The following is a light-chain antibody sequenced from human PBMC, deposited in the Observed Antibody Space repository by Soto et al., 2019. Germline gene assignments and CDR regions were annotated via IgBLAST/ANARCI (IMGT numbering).Light chain of an antibody. J-gene: IGLJ1*01. V-gene: IGLV2-8*01. Sequence: SALTQPPSASGSPGQSVTISCTGTSSDVGGYNYVSWYQQHPGKAPKLMIYEVSKRPSGVPDRFSGSKSGNTASLTVSGLQAEDEADYYCSSYAGSNTRVFGTATKVTFL. CDR3: SSYAGSNTRV. CDR2: EVS. CDR1: SSDVGGYNY.